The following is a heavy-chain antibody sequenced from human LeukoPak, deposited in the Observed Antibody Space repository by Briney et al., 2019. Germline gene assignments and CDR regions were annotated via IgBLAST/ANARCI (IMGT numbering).Heavy chain of an antibody. CDR3: ARRRWLGAFDY. CDR2: INHSGST. D-gene: IGHD6-19*01. V-gene: IGHV4-34*01. CDR1: GGSFSGYY. Sequence: PSETLSLTCAVYGGSFSGYYWSRIRQPPGKGLEWIGEINHSGSTNYNPSLKSRVTISVDTSKNQFSLKLSSVTAADTAVCYCARRRWLGAFDYWGQGALVTVSS. J-gene: IGHJ4*02.